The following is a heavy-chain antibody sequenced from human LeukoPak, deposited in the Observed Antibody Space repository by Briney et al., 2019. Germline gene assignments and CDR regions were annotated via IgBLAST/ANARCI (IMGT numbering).Heavy chain of an antibody. Sequence: SETLSLTCTVSGGSISSGDYYWSWIRQPPGKGLECIGYIYYSGSTYYNPSLKSRVTISVDTSKNQFSLKLSSVTAADTAVYYCARDRGATVTSSTYYFDYWGQGTLVTVSS. CDR2: IYYSGST. J-gene: IGHJ4*02. V-gene: IGHV4-30-4*01. CDR1: GGSISSGDYY. D-gene: IGHD4-17*01. CDR3: ARDRGATVTSSTYYFDY.